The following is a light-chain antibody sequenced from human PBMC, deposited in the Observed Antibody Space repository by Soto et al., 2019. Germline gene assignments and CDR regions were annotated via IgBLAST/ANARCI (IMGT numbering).Light chain of an antibody. CDR2: AAS. Sequence: AIRLTQSPSSLSSSTGDRVTITCRASQGISSYLAWYQQKPGQAPRLLIYAASTLQSGVPARFSGSGSGTDFTLTISCLQSEDFATYYCRQYGSSWTFGQGTKGDIK. CDR1: QGISSY. V-gene: IGKV1-8*01. CDR3: RQYGSSWT. J-gene: IGKJ1*01.